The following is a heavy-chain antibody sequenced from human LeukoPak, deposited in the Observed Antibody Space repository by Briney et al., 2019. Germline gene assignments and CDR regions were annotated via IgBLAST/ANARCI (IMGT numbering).Heavy chain of an antibody. CDR1: GGSIRSYY. Sequence: SETLSLTCSVSGGSIRSYYWSWIRQPPGKGLEWMGYIHYSGSANYNPSIKGRVTLSVDPSKNLLSLKLTSVTAADTGVYYCARLTMPTGPGDYWGQGTLVTVSS. V-gene: IGHV4-59*08. J-gene: IGHJ4*02. CDR3: ARLTMPTGPGDY. D-gene: IGHD4/OR15-4a*01. CDR2: IHYSGSA.